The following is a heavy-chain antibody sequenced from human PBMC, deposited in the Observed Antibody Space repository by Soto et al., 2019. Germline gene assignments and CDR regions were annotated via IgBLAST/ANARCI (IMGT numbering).Heavy chain of an antibody. CDR1: GGTFSSYT. J-gene: IGHJ5*02. D-gene: IGHD3-3*01. V-gene: IGHV1-69*08. Sequence: QVPLVQSGAEVKKPGSSVKVSCKASGGTFSSYTISWVRQAPGQGLEWMGRIIPILGIANYAQKFQGRVTITADKSTSTAYLELSSLRSEDTAVYYCAREKVLRFLEWEGGFDPWGQGTLVTVSS. CDR3: AREKVLRFLEWEGGFDP. CDR2: IIPILGIA.